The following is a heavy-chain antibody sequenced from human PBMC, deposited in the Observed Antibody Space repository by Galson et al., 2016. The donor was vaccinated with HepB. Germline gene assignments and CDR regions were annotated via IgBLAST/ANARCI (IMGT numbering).Heavy chain of an antibody. CDR2: INQDGNEK. D-gene: IGHD3-22*01. V-gene: IGHV3-7*01. J-gene: IGHJ4*02. Sequence: SLRLSCAVSGFTFSRSWMTWVRQIPGTGLEWVANINQDGNEKYYVASVKGRFTISRDNAKNSLYLQMNTLRAEDTAVYYCARDYYRSADYWGQGTLVTVSS. CDR1: GFTFSRSW. CDR3: ARDYYRSADY.